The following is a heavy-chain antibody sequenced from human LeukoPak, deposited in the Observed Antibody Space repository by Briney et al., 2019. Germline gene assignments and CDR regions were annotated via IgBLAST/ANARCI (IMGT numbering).Heavy chain of an antibody. V-gene: IGHV3-21*01. J-gene: IGHJ5*02. CDR1: GFTFSSYS. Sequence: GGSLRLSCAASGFTFSSYSMNWVRQAPGKGLEWVSSISSSSSYIYYADSVKGRFTISRDNAKNSLYLQMNSLRAEDTAVYYCARDKVGATSRNWFDPWGQGTLVTVSS. CDR3: ARDKVGATSRNWFDP. CDR2: ISSSSSYI. D-gene: IGHD1-26*01.